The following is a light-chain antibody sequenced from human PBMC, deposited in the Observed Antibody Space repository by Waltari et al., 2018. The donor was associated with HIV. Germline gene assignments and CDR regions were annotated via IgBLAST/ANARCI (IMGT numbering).Light chain of an antibody. J-gene: IGKJ2*01. CDR3: QQYDSSVPGYT. CDR2: GAS. CDR1: QNVNSNF. Sequence: EIVLTQSPGTLSLSPGERATLSCRASQNVNSNFLAWYQQTPGQAPRLLVYGASNRDTGIPDRFTGIGSGTDFTLTISRPEPEDFAVYYCQQYDSSVPGYTFGQGTKLEIK. V-gene: IGKV3-20*01.